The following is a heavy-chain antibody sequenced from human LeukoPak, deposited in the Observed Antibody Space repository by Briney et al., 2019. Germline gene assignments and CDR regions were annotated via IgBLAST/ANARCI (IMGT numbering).Heavy chain of an antibody. Sequence: GGSLRLSWAASGFTVGSTYMSWVRQAPGKGLEWVSAIYSGGGTYYADSVKGRFTISRDNPKNAVYLQMSSLRAEDTAVYYCARELGDPGDYWGQGTLVTVSS. V-gene: IGHV3-53*01. D-gene: IGHD2-21*02. CDR3: ARELGDPGDY. J-gene: IGHJ4*02. CDR1: GFTVGSTY. CDR2: IYSGGGT.